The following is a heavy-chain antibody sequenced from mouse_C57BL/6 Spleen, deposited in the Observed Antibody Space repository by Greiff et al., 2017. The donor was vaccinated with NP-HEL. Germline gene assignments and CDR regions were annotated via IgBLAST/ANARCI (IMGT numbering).Heavy chain of an antibody. V-gene: IGHV3-6*01. CDR3: VREGGAMDY. J-gene: IGHJ4*01. CDR2: ISYDGSN. CDR1: GYSITSGYY. Sequence: EVQLQQSGPGLVKPSQSLSLTCSVTGYSITSGYYWNWIRQFPGKKLEWMGYISYDGSNNYHPSLKNRISITRDTSKNQFFLKLNSVTTEDTATYYCVREGGAMDYWGQGTSVTVSS.